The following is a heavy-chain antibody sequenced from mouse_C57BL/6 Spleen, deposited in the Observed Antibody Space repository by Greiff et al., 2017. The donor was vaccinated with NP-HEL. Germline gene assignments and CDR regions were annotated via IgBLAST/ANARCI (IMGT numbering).Heavy chain of an antibody. CDR3: ARTVTTYFDY. CDR1: GFTFSDYG. V-gene: IGHV5-17*01. J-gene: IGHJ2*01. D-gene: IGHD2-3*01. CDR2: ISSGSSTI. Sequence: EVKVVESGGGLVKPGGSLKLSCAASGFTFSDYGMHWVRQAPEKGLEWVAYISSGSSTIYYADTVKGRFTISRDNAKNTLFLQMTSLRSEDTAMYYCARTVTTYFDYWGQGTTLTVSS.